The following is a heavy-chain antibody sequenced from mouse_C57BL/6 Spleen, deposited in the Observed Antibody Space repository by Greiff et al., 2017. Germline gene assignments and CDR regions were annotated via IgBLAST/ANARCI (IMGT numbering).Heavy chain of an antibody. J-gene: IGHJ2*01. CDR3: ARGPPFTTVVATDYFDY. CDR1: GYSITSDY. V-gene: IGHV3-8*01. D-gene: IGHD1-1*01. Sequence: EVQLQQSGPGLAKPSQTLSLTCSVTGYSITSDYWNWIRKFPGNKLEYMGYISYSGSTYYNPSLKSRISITRDTSKNQYYLQLNSVTTEDTATYYCARGPPFTTVVATDYFDYWGQGTTLTVSS. CDR2: ISYSGST.